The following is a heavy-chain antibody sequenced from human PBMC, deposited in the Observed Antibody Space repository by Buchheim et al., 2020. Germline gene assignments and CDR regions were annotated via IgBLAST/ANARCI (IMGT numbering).Heavy chain of an antibody. CDR3: AKINDFWSGYWDDAFDI. CDR1: GFTFSSYG. J-gene: IGHJ3*02. V-gene: IGHV3-30*18. Sequence: QVQLVESGGGVVQPGRSLRLSCAASGFTFSSYGMHWVRQAPGKGLEWVAVISYDGSNKYYADSVKGRFTISRDNSKNTLYLQMNSLRAEDTAVYYCAKINDFWSGYWDDAFDIWGQGT. CDR2: ISYDGSNK. D-gene: IGHD3-3*01.